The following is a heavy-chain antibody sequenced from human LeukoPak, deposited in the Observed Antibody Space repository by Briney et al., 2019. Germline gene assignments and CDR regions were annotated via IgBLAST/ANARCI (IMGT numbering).Heavy chain of an antibody. Sequence: SETLSLTCAVYGGSFSGYYWSWIRQPPGKGLEWIGEINHSGSTNYNPSLKSRVTISVDTSKNQLSLKLSSVTAADTAVYYCARARDSSGWYSLAFDYWGQGTLVTVSS. J-gene: IGHJ4*02. D-gene: IGHD6-19*01. CDR3: ARARDSSGWYSLAFDY. CDR1: GGSFSGYY. V-gene: IGHV4-34*01. CDR2: INHSGST.